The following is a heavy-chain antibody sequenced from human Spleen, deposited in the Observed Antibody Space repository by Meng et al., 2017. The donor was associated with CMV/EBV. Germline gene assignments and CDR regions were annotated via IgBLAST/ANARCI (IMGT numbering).Heavy chain of an antibody. CDR3: ARVKRYCTGGSCSSTGYYGMDV. Sequence: ASVKVSCKASGYNFTGYYMHWVRQAPGQGLEWMGWISPNSGGTNYAQKFQGRVTMTGDTSITTAYMELSRLRSDDMAVYYCARVKRYCTGGSCSSTGYYGMDVWGQGTTVTSP. V-gene: IGHV1-2*02. D-gene: IGHD2-15*01. CDR2: ISPNSGGT. CDR1: GYNFTGYY. J-gene: IGHJ6*02.